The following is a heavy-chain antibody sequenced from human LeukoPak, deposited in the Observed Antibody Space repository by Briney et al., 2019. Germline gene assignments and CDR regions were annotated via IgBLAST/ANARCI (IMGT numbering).Heavy chain of an antibody. D-gene: IGHD6-13*01. J-gene: IGHJ4*02. CDR2: INHSGST. V-gene: IGHV4-34*01. CDR3: ARLPLAAAGTTFDY. CDR1: GGSFSGYY. Sequence: SETLSLTCAVYGGSFSGYYWRWIRQPPGKGPEWIGEINHSGSTNYNPSLKSRVTISVDTSKNQFSLKLSSVTAADTAVYYCARLPLAAAGTTFDYWGQGTLVTVSS.